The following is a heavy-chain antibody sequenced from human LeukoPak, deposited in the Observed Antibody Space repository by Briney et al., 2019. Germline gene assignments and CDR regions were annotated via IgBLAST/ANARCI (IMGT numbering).Heavy chain of an antibody. V-gene: IGHV3-23*01. CDR3: AKDNLDYYDSSGYLDAFDI. D-gene: IGHD3-22*01. CDR1: GFTFSSYA. CDR2: ISGSGGST. J-gene: IGHJ3*02. Sequence: GGSLRLSCAASGFTFSSYAMSWVRQAPGKGLEWVSAISGSGGSTYYADSVKGRFTISRDNSKNTLYLQVNSLRAEDTAVYYCAKDNLDYYDSSGYLDAFDIWGQGTMVTVSS.